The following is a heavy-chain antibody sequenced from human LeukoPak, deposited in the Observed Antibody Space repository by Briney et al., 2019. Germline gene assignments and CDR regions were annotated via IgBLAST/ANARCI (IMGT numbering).Heavy chain of an antibody. J-gene: IGHJ6*03. Sequence: GGSLRLSCAASGFSFSNYEMNWVRQAPGKGLERVSAISGNGGSTYYADSVKGRFTISRDNAKNSLYLQMNSLRAEDTAVYYCARDCTFTVVTDVSYYYYYMDVWGKGTTVTVSS. V-gene: IGHV3-48*03. CDR2: ISGNGGST. D-gene: IGHD4-23*01. CDR3: ARDCTFTVVTDVSYYYYYMDV. CDR1: GFSFSNYE.